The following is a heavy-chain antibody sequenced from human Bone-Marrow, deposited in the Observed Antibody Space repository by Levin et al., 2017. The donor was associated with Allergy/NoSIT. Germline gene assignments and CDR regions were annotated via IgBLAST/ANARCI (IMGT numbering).Heavy chain of an antibody. J-gene: IGHJ4*02. CDR3: AKDNLGYSSSWYGTLDY. V-gene: IGHV3-30*18. CDR2: ISYDGSNK. Sequence: GGSLRLSCAASGFTFSSYGMHWVRQAPGKGLEWVAVISYDGSNKYYADSVKGRFTISRDNSKNTLYLQMNSLRAEDTAVYYCAKDNLGYSSSWYGTLDYWGQGTLVTVSS. D-gene: IGHD6-13*01. CDR1: GFTFSSYG.